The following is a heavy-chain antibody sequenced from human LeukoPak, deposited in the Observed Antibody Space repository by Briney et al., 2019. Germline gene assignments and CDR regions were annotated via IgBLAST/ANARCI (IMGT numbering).Heavy chain of an antibody. D-gene: IGHD1-26*01. CDR1: GFTFSDYY. CDR2: ISSSGRTI. Sequence: PGGSLRLSCAASGFTFSDYYMSWIRQAPGKGLEWVSYISSSGRTIYYADSVKGRFTISRDNAKNSLYLQMNSLRAEDTAVYYCAKSTVESSGSYTFDYWGQGTLVTVSS. V-gene: IGHV3-11*04. J-gene: IGHJ4*02. CDR3: AKSTVESSGSYTFDY.